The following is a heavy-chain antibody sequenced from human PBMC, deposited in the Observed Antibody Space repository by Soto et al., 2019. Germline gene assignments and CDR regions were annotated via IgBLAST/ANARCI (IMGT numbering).Heavy chain of an antibody. Sequence: QVQLQESGPGLVKPSQTLSLTCTVAGGCISSGDYYWSWIRQPPGKGLEWIGYIYYSGSTYYNPSHQSRVTISVDTSKNHFSLKLRSVTAADTAVYYCAGSYYYGSGMFPWGQGTLVTVSS. CDR3: AGSYYYGSGMFP. D-gene: IGHD3-10*01. J-gene: IGHJ5*02. V-gene: IGHV4-30-4*01. CDR2: IYYSGST. CDR1: GGCISSGDYY.